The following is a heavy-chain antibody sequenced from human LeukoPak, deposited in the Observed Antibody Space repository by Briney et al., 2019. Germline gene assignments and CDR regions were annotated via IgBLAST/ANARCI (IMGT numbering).Heavy chain of an antibody. Sequence: SETLSLTCTVSDDSISSTSYYWSWIRQPAGKGLEWIGRISSSGSTNYNPSLKSRVTISVDTSKNQFSLKLSSVTAADTAVYFCARGPYSYDSSGAFDIWGQGTMVTVSS. D-gene: IGHD3-22*01. CDR3: ARGPYSYDSSGAFDI. CDR1: DDSISSTSYY. J-gene: IGHJ3*02. V-gene: IGHV4-61*02. CDR2: ISSSGST.